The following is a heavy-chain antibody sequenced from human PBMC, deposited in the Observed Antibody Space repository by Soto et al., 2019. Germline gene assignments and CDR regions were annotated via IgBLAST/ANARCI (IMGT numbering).Heavy chain of an antibody. V-gene: IGHV3-23*01. D-gene: IGHD6-13*01. J-gene: IGHJ6*02. CDR3: ASSAGPHYYYYGMDV. Sequence: GGSLRLSCAASGFTFSSYAMSWVRQAPGKGLEWVSAISGSGGSTYYADSVKGRFTISRDNSKNTLYLQMNSLRAEDTAVYYCASSAGPHYYYYGMDVWGQGTTVTVSS. CDR2: ISGSGGST. CDR1: GFTFSSYA.